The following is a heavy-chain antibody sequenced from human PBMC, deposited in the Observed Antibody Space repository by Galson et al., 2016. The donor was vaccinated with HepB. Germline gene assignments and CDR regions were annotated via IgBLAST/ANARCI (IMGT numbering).Heavy chain of an antibody. Sequence: SLRLSCAASGFAFSTYWMHWVRQAPGKGLEWVSGISWNSGSIGYADSVKGRFTISRDNAKNSLYLQMNSLRAGDTALYYCAKDSGAYYYDSSGYRRNAFDIWGQGTMVTVSS. CDR2: ISWNSGSI. D-gene: IGHD3-22*01. CDR1: GFAFSTYW. V-gene: IGHV3-9*01. CDR3: AKDSGAYYYDSSGYRRNAFDI. J-gene: IGHJ3*02.